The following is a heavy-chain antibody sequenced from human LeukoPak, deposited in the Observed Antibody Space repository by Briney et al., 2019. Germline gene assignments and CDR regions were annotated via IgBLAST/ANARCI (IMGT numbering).Heavy chain of an antibody. Sequence: PGGSLRLSCAASGFTFTSYAMNWVRQAPGQGLEWMGWINTNTGNPTYAQGFTGRFVFSLDTSVSTAYLQISSLKAEDTAVYYCARDYYYYYMDVWGKGTTVTVSS. V-gene: IGHV7-4-1*02. CDR3: ARDYYYYYMDV. J-gene: IGHJ6*03. CDR2: INTNTGNP. CDR1: GFTFTSYA.